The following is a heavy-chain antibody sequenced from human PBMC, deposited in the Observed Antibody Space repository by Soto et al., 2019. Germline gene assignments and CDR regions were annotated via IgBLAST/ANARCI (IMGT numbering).Heavy chain of an antibody. CDR2: ISDNGGT. Sequence: QVQLQESGPGLVKPSETLSLTCTVSGGSISDSYWTWIRQSPGKGLEWIGYISDNGGTSYNPFFKSRLTMSVDTSKNQFSLRLTSVTAADTAVYYCARQYSNGWFVYWGQGTLVAVSS. D-gene: IGHD6-19*01. J-gene: IGHJ4*02. V-gene: IGHV4-59*08. CDR3: ARQYSNGWFVY. CDR1: GGSISDSY.